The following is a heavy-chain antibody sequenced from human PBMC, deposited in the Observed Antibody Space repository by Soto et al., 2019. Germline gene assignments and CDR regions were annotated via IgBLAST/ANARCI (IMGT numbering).Heavy chain of an antibody. J-gene: IGHJ5*02. V-gene: IGHV4-59*01. CDR2: IYYRGVT. Sequence: QGQLQESGPGLVKPSETLSLTCTVSGDSISTYNWGWIRQPPGKGLEWIGCIYYRGVTNYNPSLKSRVTIPVDTPKNQLSLKLNSVTAADTAVYYCARVAADIASWLDPWGQGPLVTVSS. D-gene: IGHD5-12*01. CDR1: GDSISTYN. CDR3: ARVAADIASWLDP.